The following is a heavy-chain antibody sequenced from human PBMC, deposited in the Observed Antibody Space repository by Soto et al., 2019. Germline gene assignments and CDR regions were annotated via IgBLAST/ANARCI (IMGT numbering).Heavy chain of an antibody. Sequence: SETLSLTCTVSGGSITGSIYYWGWIRHPPGKGLEWIGGIYYSGSSYYNPSLKSRVTMSVDTSKNQFSLTLNSVTAADAAVYYCARQRTTVVTQAYFDHWGQGTLVTVSS. CDR3: ARQRTTVVTQAYFDH. D-gene: IGHD4-17*01. V-gene: IGHV4-39*01. CDR2: IYYSGSS. CDR1: GGSITGSIYY. J-gene: IGHJ4*02.